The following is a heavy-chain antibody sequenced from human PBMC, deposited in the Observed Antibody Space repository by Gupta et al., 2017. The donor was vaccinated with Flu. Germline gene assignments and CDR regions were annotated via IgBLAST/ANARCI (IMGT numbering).Heavy chain of an antibody. Sequence: VGVGWLRQPPGKALEWLALIYWNDDKRYSSSLKSRLTITKDTSKNQVVLTMTNMDPVDTGTYFCAKFGNCGSDTCYRWLDTWGQGTLVTVSS. V-gene: IGHV2-5*01. CDR1: VG. CDR3: AKFGNCGSDTCYRWLDT. D-gene: IGHD2-2*03. J-gene: IGHJ5*02. CDR2: IYWNDDK.